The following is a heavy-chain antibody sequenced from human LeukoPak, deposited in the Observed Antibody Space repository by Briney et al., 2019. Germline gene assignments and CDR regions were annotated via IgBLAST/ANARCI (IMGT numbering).Heavy chain of an antibody. D-gene: IGHD2-15*01. V-gene: IGHV3-9*01. CDR3: ARETGIAATRRSLDY. J-gene: IGHJ4*02. Sequence: PGRSLRLSCAASGFTFDDYAMHWVRQAPGKGLEWVSGISWNSGSIGYADSVKGRFTISRDNSKNTLYLQMNSLRAEDTAVYYCARETGIAATRRSLDYWGQGTLVTVSS. CDR2: ISWNSGSI. CDR1: GFTFDDYA.